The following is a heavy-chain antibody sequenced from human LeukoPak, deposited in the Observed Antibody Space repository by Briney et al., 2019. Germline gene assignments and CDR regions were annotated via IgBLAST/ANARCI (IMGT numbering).Heavy chain of an antibody. CDR1: GGTFSSYA. CDR3: ARVIRWIYCYYGMDV. CDR2: IIPIFGTA. V-gene: IGHV1-69*13. J-gene: IGHJ6*02. Sequence: ASVKVSCKASGGTFSSYAISWVRQAPGQGLEWMGGIIPIFGTANYAQKFQGRVTITADESTSTAYMELSSLRSEDTAVYYCARVIRWIYCYYGMDVWGQGTTVTVSS. D-gene: IGHD4-23*01.